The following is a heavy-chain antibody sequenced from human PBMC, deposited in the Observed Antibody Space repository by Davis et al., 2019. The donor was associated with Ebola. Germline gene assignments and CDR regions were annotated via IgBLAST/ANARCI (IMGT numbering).Heavy chain of an antibody. J-gene: IGHJ4*02. Sequence: SVKISCKASGYTFTANYMHWARQPPGQGLEWMGGIIPIFGTANYAQKFQGRVTITADESTSTAYMELSSLRSEDTAVYYCATTERAYCSGGSCYSGVFDYWGQGTLVTVSS. CDR2: IIPIFGTA. CDR3: ATTERAYCSGGSCYSGVFDY. D-gene: IGHD2-15*01. CDR1: GYTFTANY. V-gene: IGHV1-69*13.